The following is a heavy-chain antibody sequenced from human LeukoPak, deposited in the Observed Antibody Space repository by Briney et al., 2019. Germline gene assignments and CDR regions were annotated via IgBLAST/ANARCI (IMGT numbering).Heavy chain of an antibody. Sequence: GGSLRLSCAASGFTFSSYWMHWVRQAPGKGLVWVSRINSDGSSTSYADSVKGRFTISRDNAKNTLYLQMNSLRAEDTAVYYCAAAHYDILTGYYDYYYYGMDVWGQGTTVTVSS. CDR1: GFTFSSYW. J-gene: IGHJ6*02. V-gene: IGHV3-74*01. D-gene: IGHD3-9*01. CDR2: INSDGSST. CDR3: AAAHYDILTGYYDYYYYGMDV.